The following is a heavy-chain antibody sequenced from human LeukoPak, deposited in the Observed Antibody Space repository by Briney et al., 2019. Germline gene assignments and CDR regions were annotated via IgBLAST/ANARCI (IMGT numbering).Heavy chain of an antibody. CDR3: ARAARLGGTLDAFDI. CDR1: GGTFSSYA. V-gene: IGHV1-69*05. Sequence: GASVKVSCKASGGTFSSYAISWVRQAPGQGLEWMGGIIPIFGTANYAQKFQGRVTITTDESTSTAYMELSSLRSEDMAVYYCARAARLGGTLDAFDIWGQGTMVTVSS. J-gene: IGHJ3*02. CDR2: IIPIFGTA. D-gene: IGHD1-1*01.